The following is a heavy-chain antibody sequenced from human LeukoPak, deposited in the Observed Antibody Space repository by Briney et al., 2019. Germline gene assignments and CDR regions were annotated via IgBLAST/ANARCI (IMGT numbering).Heavy chain of an antibody. CDR2: IYYSGST. Sequence: ASETLSLTCTVSGGSISSSSYYWGWIRQPPGKGLEWIGSIYYSGSTYYNPSLKSRVTISVDTSRNQFSLKLSFVTAADTAVYYCAREDDSSGYYAYWGQGTLVTVSS. V-gene: IGHV4-39*07. J-gene: IGHJ4*02. CDR3: AREDDSSGYYAY. D-gene: IGHD3-22*01. CDR1: GGSISSSSYY.